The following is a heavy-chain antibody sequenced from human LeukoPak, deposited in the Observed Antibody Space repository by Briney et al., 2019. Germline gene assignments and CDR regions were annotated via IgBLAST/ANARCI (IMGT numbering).Heavy chain of an antibody. Sequence: ASVTVSCKASGYTLTDYYMHWVRQAPGQGLEWMGRINPNSGGTNYAQKFQGRVTMTRDTSISTVYMELSRLRSDDTAVYYCARDGSSGWDSWGQGTLVTVSS. J-gene: IGHJ4*02. D-gene: IGHD3-22*01. V-gene: IGHV1-2*06. CDR2: INPNSGGT. CDR1: GYTLTDYY. CDR3: ARDGSSGWDS.